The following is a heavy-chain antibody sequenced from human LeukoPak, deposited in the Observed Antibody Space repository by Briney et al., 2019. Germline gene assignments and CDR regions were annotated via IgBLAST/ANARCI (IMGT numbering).Heavy chain of an antibody. CDR1: GYTFTSYY. CDR3: ATDRHGSGSYYNVINAFDI. V-gene: IGHV1-46*01. D-gene: IGHD3-10*01. CDR2: INPSGGST. Sequence: ASVKVSCKASGYTFTSYYMHWVRQAPGQGLEWMGIINPSGGSTSYAQKFQGRVTMTEDTSTDTAYMELSSLRSEDTAVYYCATDRHGSGSYYNVINAFDIWGQGTMVTVSS. J-gene: IGHJ3*02.